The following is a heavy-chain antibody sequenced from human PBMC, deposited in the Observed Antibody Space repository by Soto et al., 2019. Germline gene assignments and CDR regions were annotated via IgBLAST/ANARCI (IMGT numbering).Heavy chain of an antibody. CDR1: GGSINSGSISSYY. CDR2: IYYTGST. J-gene: IGHJ5*02. CDR3: ARHVTSSSWYDP. Sequence: PSETLSLTCTVSGGSINSGSISSYYWSWIRQPPGKGLEWIGYIYYTGSTNYNPSLKSRVTISVDTSKNQFSLKLSSVTAADTAVYYCARHVTSSSWYDPWGQGTLVTVSS. D-gene: IGHD6-13*01. V-gene: IGHV4-59*08.